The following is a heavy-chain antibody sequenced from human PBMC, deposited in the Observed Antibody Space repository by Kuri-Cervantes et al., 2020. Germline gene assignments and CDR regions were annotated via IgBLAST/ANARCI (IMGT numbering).Heavy chain of an antibody. Sequence: LSLTCAASGFTFSNFGMHWVRQAPGKGLEWVAVISYDGSNKYYADSVKGRFTISRDNSKNTLYLQMNSLRAEDTAVYYCARDRRSRYYYYYYGMDVWGQGTTVTVSS. J-gene: IGHJ6*02. CDR2: ISYDGSNK. CDR1: GFTFSNFG. V-gene: IGHV3-30*03. D-gene: IGHD5-24*01. CDR3: ARDRRSRYYYYYYGMDV.